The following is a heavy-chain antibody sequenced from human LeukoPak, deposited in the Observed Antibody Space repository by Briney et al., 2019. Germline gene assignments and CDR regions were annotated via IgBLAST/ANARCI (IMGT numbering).Heavy chain of an antibody. CDR3: ARENGYKVFDY. D-gene: IGHD5-24*01. V-gene: IGHV3-21*04. CDR1: GFTFSGYS. Sequence: GGSLRLSCAASGFTFSGYSMNWVRQAPGKGLEWVSSISSSSSYIYYADSVKGRFTISRDHSKNTLYLQMDSLRAEDTAVYYCARENGYKVFDYWGQGTLVTVSS. J-gene: IGHJ4*02. CDR2: ISSSSSYI.